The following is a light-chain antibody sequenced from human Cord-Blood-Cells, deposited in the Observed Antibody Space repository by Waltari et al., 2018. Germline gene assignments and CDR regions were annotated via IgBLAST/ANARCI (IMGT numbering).Light chain of an antibody. CDR1: QSVSSSY. CDR2: GAS. CDR3: QKYGSSRT. V-gene: IGKV3-20*01. Sequence: EIVLTQSPGTLSLSPGERATLSCRASQSVSSSYLAWYQQKPGQAPRRLIYGASSRATGIPDRFSGSGSGTDFTLTISRLEPEDFAVYYCQKYGSSRTFGQGTKGEIK. J-gene: IGKJ1*01.